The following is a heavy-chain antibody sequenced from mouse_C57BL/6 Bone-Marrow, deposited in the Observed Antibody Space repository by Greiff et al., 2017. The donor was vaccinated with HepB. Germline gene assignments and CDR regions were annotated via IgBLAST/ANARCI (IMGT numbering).Heavy chain of an antibody. CDR3: ARDYYGSRAAY. J-gene: IGHJ3*01. D-gene: IGHD1-1*01. CDR2: ISNGGGST. Sequence: DVHLVESGGGLVQPGGSLKLSCAASGFTFSDYYMYWVRQTPEKRLEWVAYISNGGGSTYYPDTVKGRFTISRDNAKNTLYLQMSRLKSEDTAMYYCARDYYGSRAAYWGQGTLVTVSA. V-gene: IGHV5-12*01. CDR1: GFTFSDYY.